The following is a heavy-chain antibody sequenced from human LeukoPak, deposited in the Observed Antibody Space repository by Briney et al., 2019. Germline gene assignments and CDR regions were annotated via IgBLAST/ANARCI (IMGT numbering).Heavy chain of an antibody. Sequence: SQTLSLTCTVSGGSISSGSYYWSWIRQPAGKELEWIGRIYTSGSTNYNPSLKSRVTISVDTSKNQFSLKLSSVTAADTAVYYCARAVGATIDYWGQGTLVTVSS. V-gene: IGHV4-61*02. CDR3: ARAVGATIDY. CDR1: GGSISSGSYY. J-gene: IGHJ4*02. CDR2: IYTSGST. D-gene: IGHD1-26*01.